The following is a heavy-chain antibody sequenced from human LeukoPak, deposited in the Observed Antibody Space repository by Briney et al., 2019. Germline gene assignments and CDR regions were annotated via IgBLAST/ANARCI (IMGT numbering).Heavy chain of an antibody. D-gene: IGHD3-16*02. Sequence: GASVKVSCKASGYTFTSYAMNWVRQAPGQGLEWMGWINTNTGNPTYAQGFTGRFVFSLDTSVSTAYLQISSLKAEDTAVYYCAREKIMITFGGVIANWFDPWGQGTLVTVSS. CDR2: INTNTGNP. V-gene: IGHV7-4-1*02. CDR3: AREKIMITFGGVIANWFDP. CDR1: GYTFTSYA. J-gene: IGHJ5*02.